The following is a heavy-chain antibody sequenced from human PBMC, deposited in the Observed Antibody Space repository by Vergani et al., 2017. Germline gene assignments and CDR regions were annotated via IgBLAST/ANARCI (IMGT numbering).Heavy chain of an antibody. Sequence: HVLLQGSSPGLVKPSETLSLTCVVSGISISQTYHWAWIRQTPGKGLEWIGSVYHRGAISYKPSLVSRVTISVDTSSNELSLRLTSVTAADTAVYYCAGPVWHGFYGNFDNWGQGTLVTVSS. CDR1: GISISQTYH. CDR3: AGPVWHGFYGNFDN. CDR2: VYHRGAI. V-gene: IGHV4-38-2*01. J-gene: IGHJ4*02. D-gene: IGHD3-3*01.